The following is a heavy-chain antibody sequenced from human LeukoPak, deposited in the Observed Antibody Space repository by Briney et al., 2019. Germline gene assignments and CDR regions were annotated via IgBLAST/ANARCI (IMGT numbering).Heavy chain of an antibody. D-gene: IGHD6-19*01. V-gene: IGHV3-21*01. Sequence: GGSLRLSCAASGFTFSSYSMNWVRQAPGKGLEWVSSISSSSSYIYYADSVKARFTISRDNAKNSLYLQMNSLRAEDTAVYYCARRIAVAGTRYFQHWGQGTLVTVSS. CDR1: GFTFSSYS. CDR3: ARRIAVAGTRYFQH. CDR2: ISSSSSYI. J-gene: IGHJ1*01.